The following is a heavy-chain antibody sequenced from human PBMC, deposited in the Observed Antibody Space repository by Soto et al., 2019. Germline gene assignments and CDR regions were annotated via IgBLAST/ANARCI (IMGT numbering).Heavy chain of an antibody. J-gene: IGHJ4*02. CDR2: IYYSGST. CDR3: ARGRKDYYDSSGQGYYFDY. D-gene: IGHD3-22*01. CDR1: GGSISSGGYY. V-gene: IGHV4-31*03. Sequence: LSLTCTVSGGSISSGGYYWSWIRQHPGKGLEWIGYIYYSGSTYYNPSLKSRVTISVDTSKNQFSLKLSSVTAADTAVYYCARGRKDYYDSSGQGYYFDYWGQGTLVTVSS.